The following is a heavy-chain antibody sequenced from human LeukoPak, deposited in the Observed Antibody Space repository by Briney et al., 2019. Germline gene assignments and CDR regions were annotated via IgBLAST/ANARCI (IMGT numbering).Heavy chain of an antibody. J-gene: IGHJ4*02. CDR3: ARVAVTTYYFDY. D-gene: IGHD4-17*01. V-gene: IGHV4-4*07. Sequence: SETLSLTCTVSGGSISSYYWSWIRQPAGKGLEWIGRIYTSGTTHYNPSLKSRVTMSVDTSKNQFSLKLSSVTAADTAVYYCARVAVTTYYFDYWGQGTLVTVSS. CDR1: GGSISSYY. CDR2: IYTSGTT.